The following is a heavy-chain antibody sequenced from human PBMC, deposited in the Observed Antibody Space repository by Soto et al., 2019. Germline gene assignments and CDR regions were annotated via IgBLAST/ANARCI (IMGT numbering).Heavy chain of an antibody. Sequence: GGSLRLSCAASGFTFSNAWMNWVRQAPGKGLEWVGRIKSKTDGGTTDYAAPVKGRFTISRDDSKNTLYLQMNSLKTEDTAVYYCTTEDVRYYSGSYYYYGMDVWGQGTTVTVSS. D-gene: IGHD1-26*01. CDR1: GFTFSNAW. J-gene: IGHJ6*02. CDR2: IKSKTDGGTT. V-gene: IGHV3-15*07. CDR3: TTEDVRYYSGSYYYYGMDV.